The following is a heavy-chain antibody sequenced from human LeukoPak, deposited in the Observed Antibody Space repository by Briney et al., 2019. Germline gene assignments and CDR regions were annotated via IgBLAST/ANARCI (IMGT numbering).Heavy chain of an antibody. CDR2: IYYTGIP. Sequence: SETLSLTCTLSGDSNSSYYGTWIRQPPGKGLEWIGNIYYTGIPTYNPSLKSRVTMSVDTSKNQFSLHVTSVTAADTAVYYCARSLSRRVRGVIMRVGFESWGQGTQVTVSS. CDR1: GDSNSSYY. D-gene: IGHD3-10*02. J-gene: IGHJ4*01. V-gene: IGHV4-59*01. CDR3: ARSLSRRVRGVIMRVGFES.